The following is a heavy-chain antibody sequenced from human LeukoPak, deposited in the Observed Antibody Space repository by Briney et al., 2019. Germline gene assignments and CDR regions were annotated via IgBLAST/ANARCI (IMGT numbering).Heavy chain of an antibody. J-gene: IGHJ4*02. CDR3: AKSPGYCSSTSCYRKDYFDY. Sequence: GSLRLSCAASGFTFSSYGMHWVRQAPGKGLEWVAFIRYDGSNKYYADSVKGRFTISRDNSKNTLYLQMNSLRAEDTAVYYCAKSPGYCSSTSCYRKDYFDYWGQGTLVTVSS. D-gene: IGHD2-2*02. V-gene: IGHV3-30*02. CDR2: IRYDGSNK. CDR1: GFTFSSYG.